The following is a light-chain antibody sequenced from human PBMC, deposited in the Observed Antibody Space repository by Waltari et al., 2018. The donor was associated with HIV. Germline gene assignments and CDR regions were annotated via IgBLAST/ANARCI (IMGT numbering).Light chain of an antibody. CDR3: AAWDDSRNAHVV. Sequence: QSVLTQPPSASGTHGQRVTISCSGSNLNIGRTSVNCYQQLPGTAPKLLLYSSNQRPLGVPDRFSGSKSGTSASLAISGLQSEDEADYYCAAWDDSRNAHVVFGGGTKLTVL. V-gene: IGLV1-44*01. CDR1: NLNIGRTS. CDR2: SSN. J-gene: IGLJ2*01.